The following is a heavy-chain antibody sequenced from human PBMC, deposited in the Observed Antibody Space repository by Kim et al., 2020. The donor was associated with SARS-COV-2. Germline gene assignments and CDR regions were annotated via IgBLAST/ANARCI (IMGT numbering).Heavy chain of an antibody. CDR2: T. D-gene: IGHD4-17*01. J-gene: IGHJ5*02. Sequence: TRYSPSFQGQVTISADTSISTAYLQWSSLKASDTAMYYCARQGLRGWFDPWGQGTLVTVSS. V-gene: IGHV5-51*01. CDR3: ARQGLRGWFDP.